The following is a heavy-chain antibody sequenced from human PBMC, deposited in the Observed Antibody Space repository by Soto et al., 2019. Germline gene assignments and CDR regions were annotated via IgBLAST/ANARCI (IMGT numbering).Heavy chain of an antibody. CDR2: IYYSGST. D-gene: IGHD4-17*01. V-gene: IGHV4-39*01. CDR1: GGSISSSSYY. CDR3: ATSMTKVTAFDY. Sequence: SETLSLTCTVSGGSISSSSYYWGWIRQPPGKGLEWIGSIYYSGSTYYNPSLKSRVTISVDTSKNQFSLKLSSVTAADTAVYYCATSMTKVTAFDYWGQGTLVTVSS. J-gene: IGHJ4*02.